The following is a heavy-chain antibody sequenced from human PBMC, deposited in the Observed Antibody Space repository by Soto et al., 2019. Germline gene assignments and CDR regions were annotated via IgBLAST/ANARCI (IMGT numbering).Heavy chain of an antibody. CDR2: ISGSGDST. J-gene: IGHJ4*02. D-gene: IGHD6-6*01. V-gene: IGHV3-23*01. CDR3: AKVYGFVHKGPPTYFDY. CDR1: GFTFTSYA. Sequence: PGGSLRLSCAASGFTFTSYAMSWVRQAPGKGLEWVSGISGSGDSTYYADSVKGRFTISGDSSKSTLYLQMNSLRAEDTAIYYCAKVYGFVHKGPPTYFDYSGQGTLVTVSS.